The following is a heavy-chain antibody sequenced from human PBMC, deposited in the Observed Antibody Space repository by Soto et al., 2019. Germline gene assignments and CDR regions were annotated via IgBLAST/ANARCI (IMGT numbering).Heavy chain of an antibody. CDR1: GYTFIDYD. CDR3: ARGFSSYSEH. Sequence: ASVKISCKASGYTFIDYDINWVRQAAGRGLEWMGWMNPNTGNTAYAQKFQGRLTLTRDTSINTAYMELKGLTSEDTAVYYCARGFSSYSEHWAEGTLVTVSS. D-gene: IGHD6-13*01. J-gene: IGHJ4*01. V-gene: IGHV1-8*01. CDR2: MNPNTGNT.